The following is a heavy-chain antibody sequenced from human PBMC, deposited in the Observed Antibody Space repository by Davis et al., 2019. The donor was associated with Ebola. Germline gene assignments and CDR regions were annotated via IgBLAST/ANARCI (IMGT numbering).Heavy chain of an antibody. CDR1: GYSFTSYW. J-gene: IGHJ4*02. CDR3: ARQYDFWSTQSQVFDY. D-gene: IGHD3-3*01. V-gene: IGHV5-51*01. CDR2: IFPGDSDT. Sequence: GESLKISCKASGYSFTSYWIVWVRHMLGKGLECMGIIFPGDSDTRYSPSFQGQVTISADKSISTAYLQWSSLKASDTAMYYCARQYDFWSTQSQVFDYWGRGTLVTVSS.